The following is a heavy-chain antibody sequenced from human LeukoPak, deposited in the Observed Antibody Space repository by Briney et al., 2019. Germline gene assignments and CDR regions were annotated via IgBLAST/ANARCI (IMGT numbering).Heavy chain of an antibody. V-gene: IGHV4-59*11. J-gene: IGHJ4*02. CDR2: ICHSGET. Sequence: SETLSLTCTVSGASLTNHCRNWIRQPPGKGLEWIGYICHSGETNSNHSLTTRMTESVDTSKNLSSLKLAAVTPADTAVYLCARWSDSYRAFDSWGQGTLVTVSS. CDR3: ARWSDSYRAFDS. CDR1: GASLTNHC. D-gene: IGHD4-23*01.